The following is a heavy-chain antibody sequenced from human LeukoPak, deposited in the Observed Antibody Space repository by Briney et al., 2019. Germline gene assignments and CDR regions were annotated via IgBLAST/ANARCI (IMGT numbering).Heavy chain of an antibody. Sequence: PGGSLRLSCAASGSTFSSYAMHWVRQAPGKGLEYVSAISSNGGSTYYANSVKGRFTISRDNSKNTLYLQMGSLRAEDMAVYYCARGDSGSYYESDAFDIWGQGTMVTVSS. CDR3: ARGDSGSYYESDAFDI. CDR2: ISSNGGST. CDR1: GSTFSSYA. D-gene: IGHD1-26*01. J-gene: IGHJ3*02. V-gene: IGHV3-64*01.